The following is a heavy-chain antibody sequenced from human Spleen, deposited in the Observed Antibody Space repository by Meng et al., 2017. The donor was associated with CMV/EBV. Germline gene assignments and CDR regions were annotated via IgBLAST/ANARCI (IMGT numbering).Heavy chain of an antibody. CDR3: ARPETSTWPFVY. CDR1: GYSFTGYQ. V-gene: IGHV1-2*02. Sequence: ASVKVSCKASGYSFTGYQIHWVRQAPGQGLEWMGWINPDSGGTNYAQKFQGRVTMTRDTSISTAYMELTRVRSDDTAVYFCARPETSTWPFVYWGQGTLVTVSS. J-gene: IGHJ4*02. D-gene: IGHD6-13*01. CDR2: INPDSGGT.